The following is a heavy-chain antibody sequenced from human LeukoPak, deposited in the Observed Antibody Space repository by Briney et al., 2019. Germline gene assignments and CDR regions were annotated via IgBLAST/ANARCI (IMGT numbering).Heavy chain of an antibody. CDR3: ARAQYCSGGSCYTNPFDY. CDR2: IYYSGST. Sequence: SETLSLTCTVSGGSISSYYWSWIRQPPGKGLEWIGYIYYSGSTNYNPSLKSRVTISVDTSKNQFSLKLSSVTAADTAVYYCARAQYCSGGSCYTNPFDYWGQGTLVTVSS. J-gene: IGHJ4*02. D-gene: IGHD2-15*01. V-gene: IGHV4-59*01. CDR1: GGSISSYY.